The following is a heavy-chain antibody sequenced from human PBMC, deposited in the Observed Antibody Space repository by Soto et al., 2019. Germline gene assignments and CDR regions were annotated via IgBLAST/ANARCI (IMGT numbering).Heavy chain of an antibody. CDR1: GFTFSSYS. J-gene: IGHJ4*02. V-gene: IGHV3-21*01. CDR2: ISSSSSYI. CDR3: ASVNVDTAMGRPD. Sequence: GGSLRLSCAASGFTFSSYSMNWVRQAPGKGLEWVSSISSSSSYIYYADSVKGRFTISRDNAKNSLYLQMSSLRAEDTAVYYCASVNVDTAMGRPDWGQGTLVTVSS. D-gene: IGHD5-18*01.